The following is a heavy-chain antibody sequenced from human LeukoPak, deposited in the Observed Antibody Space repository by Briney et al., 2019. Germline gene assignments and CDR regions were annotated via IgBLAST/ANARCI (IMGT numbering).Heavy chain of an antibody. Sequence: GASVKVSCKASEGTFSYYAIRWVRQAPGRGREWMGRIIPILDIANYAEEFEGRVSITADKSTDTAYRAVSSLRCDDSAVCLCVSALLPPSSPCASRWFDPWGQGTLVTVSS. J-gene: IGHJ5*02. D-gene: IGHD6-6*01. V-gene: IGHV1-69*04. CDR3: VSALLPPSSPCASRWFDP. CDR1: EGTFSYYA. CDR2: IIPILDIA.